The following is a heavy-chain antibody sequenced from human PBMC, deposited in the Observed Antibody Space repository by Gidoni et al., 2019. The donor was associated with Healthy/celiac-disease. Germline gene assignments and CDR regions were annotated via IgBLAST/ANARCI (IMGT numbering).Heavy chain of an antibody. CDR1: GFTFISYW. V-gene: IGHV3-7*01. Sequence: EVQLVESGGGLVQPGGSLRLSCAASGFTFISYWMSWVRQAPGKGLEWVANIKQDGSEKYYVDSVKGRFTISRDNAKNSLYLQMNSLRAEDTAVYYCARDGHCSSTSCAPFYYYGMDVWGQGTTVTVSS. D-gene: IGHD2-2*01. J-gene: IGHJ6*02. CDR2: IKQDGSEK. CDR3: ARDGHCSSTSCAPFYYYGMDV.